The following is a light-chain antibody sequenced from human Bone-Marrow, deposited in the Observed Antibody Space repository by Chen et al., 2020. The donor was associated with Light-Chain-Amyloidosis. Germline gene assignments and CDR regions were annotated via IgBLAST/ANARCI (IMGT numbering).Light chain of an antibody. CDR2: RDT. J-gene: IGLJ2*01. CDR3: PSADSIGTYEVI. CDR1: ELPTNY. Sequence: SYALTQPPSVSVSPGQTARITCSGDELPTNYAYWYQQKPGQAPELVIHRDTERPSGISERFSGSSSGTTATLTISGVQSEDEADYHCPSADSIGTYEVIFGGGTKLTVL. V-gene: IGLV3-25*03.